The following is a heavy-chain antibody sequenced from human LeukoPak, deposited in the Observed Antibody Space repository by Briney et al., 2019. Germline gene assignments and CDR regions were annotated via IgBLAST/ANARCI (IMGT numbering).Heavy chain of an antibody. V-gene: IGHV4-34*01. J-gene: IGHJ3*02. CDR1: GGSFSGYY. D-gene: IGHD2-2*02. Sequence: SETLSLTCAVYGGSFSGYYWSWIRQPPGKGLEWIGEINHSGSTNYNPSLKSRVTISVDTSKNQFSLKLSSVTAADTAVYYCARGRSVGVPVAILAAFDIWGQGTMVTVSS. CDR2: INHSGST. CDR3: ARGRSVGVPVAILAAFDI.